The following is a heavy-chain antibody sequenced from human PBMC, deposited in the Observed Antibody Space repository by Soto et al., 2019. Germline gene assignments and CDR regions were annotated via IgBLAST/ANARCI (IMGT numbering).Heavy chain of an antibody. CDR3: ANFDSSSPQGFYYYYYGMDV. Sequence: QVQLVESGGGVVQPGRSLRLSCAASGFTFSSYGMHWVRQAPGKGLEWVAVISYDGSNKYYADSVKGRFTISRDNSKNTXYPXMNSLRAEDTAVYYCANFDSSSPQGFYYYYYGMDVWGQGTTVTVSS. V-gene: IGHV3-30*18. D-gene: IGHD6-6*01. CDR1: GFTFSSYG. J-gene: IGHJ6*02. CDR2: ISYDGSNK.